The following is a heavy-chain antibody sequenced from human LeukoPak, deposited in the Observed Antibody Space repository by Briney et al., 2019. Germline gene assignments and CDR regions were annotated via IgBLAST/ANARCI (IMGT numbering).Heavy chain of an antibody. J-gene: IGHJ6*03. D-gene: IGHD6-13*01. CDR1: GYTFTSYD. Sequence: GASVKVSCKASGYTFTSYDINWVRQATGQGLEWMGWMNTNSGNTGYAQKVQGRVPITRNTSISTAYMELSSLRSEDTAVYYCARGFSIRWYSSFIGYMDVWGKGTTVTVSS. CDR3: ARGFSIRWYSSFIGYMDV. CDR2: MNTNSGNT. V-gene: IGHV1-8*03.